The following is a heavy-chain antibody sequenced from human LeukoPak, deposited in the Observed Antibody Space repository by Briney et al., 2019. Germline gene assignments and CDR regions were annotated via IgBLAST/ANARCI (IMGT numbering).Heavy chain of an antibody. D-gene: IGHD6-13*01. V-gene: IGHV4-34*01. J-gene: IGHJ4*02. CDR1: GGSFSRYF. CDR2: INHSGST. CDR3: ARAVAAAAVN. Sequence: PSETLSLTCAVSGGSFSRYFWTWIRQAPGKGLEWIGEINHSGSTNYNPSLKSRATISVDTSKNHFSLKMTSVSGADTAVYYCARAVAAAAVNWGQGTLVTVSS.